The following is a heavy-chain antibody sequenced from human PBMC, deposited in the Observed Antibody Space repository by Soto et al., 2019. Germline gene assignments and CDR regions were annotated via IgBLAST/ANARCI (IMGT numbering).Heavy chain of an antibody. Sequence: ASVKVSCKASGYTFTTYDISWARQAPGQGLEWMGRISTYNGNTNYPQSLQGRLTMTTDTSTTTAYMELRNLRSDDTAVYYCARDPYHVLMVNAPNLYGMDVWGQGTTVTVSS. CDR1: GYTFTTYD. J-gene: IGHJ6*02. CDR2: ISTYNGNT. V-gene: IGHV1-18*01. D-gene: IGHD2-8*01. CDR3: ARDPYHVLMVNAPNLYGMDV.